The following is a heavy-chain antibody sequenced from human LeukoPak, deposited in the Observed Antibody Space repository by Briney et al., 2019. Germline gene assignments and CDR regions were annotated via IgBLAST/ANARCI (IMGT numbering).Heavy chain of an antibody. CDR2: IKSDGSIT. CDR1: GFTLGSYW. D-gene: IGHD5-24*01. V-gene: IGHV3-74*01. J-gene: IGHJ4*02. CDR3: ARASDGRFDY. Sequence: PGRSLRLSCAASGFTLGSYWMYWVRQAPGKGLVWVSRIKSDGSITNYADSVKGRFTISRDNAKNTLHLQMSSLSAEDTAVYYCARASDGRFDYWGQGTQVTVPS.